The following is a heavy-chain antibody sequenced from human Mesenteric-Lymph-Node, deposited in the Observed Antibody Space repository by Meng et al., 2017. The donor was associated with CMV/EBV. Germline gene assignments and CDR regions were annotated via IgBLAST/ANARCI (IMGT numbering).Heavy chain of an antibody. CDR3: ARSYTSYAFFDF. D-gene: IGHD1-14*01. V-gene: IGHV1-18*01. J-gene: IGHJ3*01. CDR2: INGYSGDT. CDR1: GYTFTNYG. Sequence: ASVKVSCKASGYTFTNYGVAWVRQAPGQGLEWMGWINGYSGDTNIAQSLQDRVTMARDTSTATVYMELRSLRSDDTAVYYCARSYTSYAFFDFWGQGTLVTVSS.